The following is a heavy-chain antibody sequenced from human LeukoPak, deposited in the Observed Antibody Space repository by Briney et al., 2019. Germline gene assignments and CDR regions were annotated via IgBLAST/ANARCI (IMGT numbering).Heavy chain of an antibody. V-gene: IGHV3-23*01. J-gene: IGHJ4*02. CDR3: ARSGVYAYFDN. CDR2: ISGTGGST. Sequence: GGSLRLSCAASGFTFSTYAMTWVRQAPGKGLEWVSLISGTGGSTYYADSVKGRFTISRDNSKNSLYLQMNSLRAEDAAAYYCARSGVYAYFDNWGQGTLVTVSS. CDR1: GFTFSTYA. D-gene: IGHD5/OR15-5a*01.